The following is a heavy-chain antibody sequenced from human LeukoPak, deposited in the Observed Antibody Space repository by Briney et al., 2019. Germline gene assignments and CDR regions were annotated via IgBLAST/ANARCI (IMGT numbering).Heavy chain of an antibody. J-gene: IGHJ3*02. V-gene: IGHV3-30*04. Sequence: PGGSLRLSCAASGFTFSSYAMHWVRQAPGKGLEWVAVISYDGSNKYYADSVKGRFTISRDNSKNTLYLQMNSLRAEDTAVYYCARVAMGGVYSSSWYDAFDIWGQGTMVTVSS. CDR2: ISYDGSNK. D-gene: IGHD6-13*01. CDR1: GFTFSSYA. CDR3: ARVAMGGVYSSSWYDAFDI.